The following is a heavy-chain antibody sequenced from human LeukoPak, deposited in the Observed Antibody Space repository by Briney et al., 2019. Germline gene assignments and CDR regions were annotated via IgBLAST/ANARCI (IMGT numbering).Heavy chain of an antibody. CDR1: GGSISSSSYY. J-gene: IGHJ6*02. CDR2: IYYSGST. CDR3: ARGRMIVVDPATPGVYYYYGMDV. Sequence: SETLSLTCTVSGGSISSSSYYWGWIRQPPGKGLEWIGSIYYSGSTNYNPSLKSRVTISVDTSKNQFSLKLSSVTAADTAVYYCARGRMIVVDPATPGVYYYYGMDVWGQGTTVTVSS. D-gene: IGHD3-22*01. V-gene: IGHV4-39*07.